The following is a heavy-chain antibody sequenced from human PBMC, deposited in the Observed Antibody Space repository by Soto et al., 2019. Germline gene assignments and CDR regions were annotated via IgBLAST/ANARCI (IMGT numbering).Heavy chain of an antibody. Sequence: GESLKISCKGSGYSFAGYWVTWVRQMPGKGLEWMGIIYPGDSDSSYSPSFQGQVTISADKSINTAYLHWSSLKASDTAIYYCAKNERYRSTTTCSNFDYWGQGTLVTVSS. CDR2: IYPGDSDS. D-gene: IGHD2-2*01. CDR1: GYSFAGYW. V-gene: IGHV5-51*01. CDR3: AKNERYRSTTTCSNFDY. J-gene: IGHJ4*02.